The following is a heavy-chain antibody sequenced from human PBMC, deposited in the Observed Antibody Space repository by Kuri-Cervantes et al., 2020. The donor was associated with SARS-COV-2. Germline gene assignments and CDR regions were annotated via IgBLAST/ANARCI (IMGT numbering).Heavy chain of an antibody. CDR3: ARXPSITMVRXXNSYGMDV. CDR2: INSDGSST. V-gene: IGHV3-74*01. Sequence: GESLKISCAASGFTFSSYWMHWVRQAPGKGLVWVSRINSDGSSTSYADSVKGRFTISRDNAKNTLYLQMNSLRAEDTAVYYCARXPSITMVRXXNSYGMDVWGQGTTVTVSS. CDR1: GFTFSSYW. D-gene: IGHD3-10*01. J-gene: IGHJ6*02.